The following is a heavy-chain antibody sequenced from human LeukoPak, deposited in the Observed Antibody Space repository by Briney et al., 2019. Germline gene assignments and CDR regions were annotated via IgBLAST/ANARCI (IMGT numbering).Heavy chain of an antibody. J-gene: IGHJ4*02. CDR1: GGSISSGGYY. D-gene: IGHD3-10*01. CDR3: ARSGRTMVRGVLDY. V-gene: IGHV4-31*03. Sequence: PSETLSLTCTVSGGSISSGGYYWSWIRQHPGKGLEWIGYIYYSGSTYYNPSLKSRVTISVDTSKNQFSLKLSSVTAADTAVYYCARSGRTMVRGVLDYWGQGTLVTVSS. CDR2: IYYSGST.